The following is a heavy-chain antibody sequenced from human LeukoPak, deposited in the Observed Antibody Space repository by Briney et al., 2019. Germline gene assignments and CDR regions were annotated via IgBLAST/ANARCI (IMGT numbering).Heavy chain of an antibody. J-gene: IGHJ4*02. CDR1: GFTFSSYG. CDR2: ISSSSSYI. CDR3: ARDPIKRGYYFDY. D-gene: IGHD3-10*01. V-gene: IGHV3-21*01. Sequence: PGRSLRLSCAASGFTFSSYGMHWVRQAPGKGLEWVSSISSSSSYIYYADSVKGRFTISRDNAKNSLYLQMNSLRAEDTAVYYCARDPIKRGYYFDYWGQGTLVTVSS.